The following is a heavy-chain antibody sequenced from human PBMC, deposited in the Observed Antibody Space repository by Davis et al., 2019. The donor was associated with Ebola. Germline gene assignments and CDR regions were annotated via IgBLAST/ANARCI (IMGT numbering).Heavy chain of an antibody. CDR1: TNSFTTYW. J-gene: IGHJ2*01. CDR3: ASPRDTFYWYFDL. CDR2: IYTGDSDT. Sequence: GESLKISCKDSTNSFTTYWIGWVRQMPGKGLEWLGLIYTGDSDTRYSPSFRGQVTISADKSIRTAYLQWSSLKASDTAIYYCASPRDTFYWYFDLWGRGTLVTVAS. V-gene: IGHV5-51*01.